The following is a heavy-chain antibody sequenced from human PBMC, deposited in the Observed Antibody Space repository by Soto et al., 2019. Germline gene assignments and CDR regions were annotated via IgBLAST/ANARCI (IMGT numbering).Heavy chain of an antibody. CDR3: ACDQYYYVRSGYFSLNY. CDR1: GFTFSSYG. V-gene: IGHV3-33*01. J-gene: IGHJ4*02. CDR2: IWYDGSNK. D-gene: IGHD3-22*01. Sequence: GGSLRLSCAASGFTFSSYGMHWVRQAPGKGLEWVAVIWYDGSNKYYADSVKGRFTISRDNSKNTLYLQMNSLRAEDTAVYYCACDQYYYVRSGYFSLNYWGQTALVSDSS.